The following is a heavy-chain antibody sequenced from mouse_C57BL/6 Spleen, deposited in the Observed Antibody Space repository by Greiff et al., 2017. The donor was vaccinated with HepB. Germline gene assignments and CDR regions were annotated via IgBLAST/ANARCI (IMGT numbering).Heavy chain of an antibody. D-gene: IGHD1-1*01. CDR3: AIITTVVVPFDY. Sequence: VQLQQSGAELVKPGASVKMSCKASGYTFTSYWITWVKQRPGQGLEWIGDIYPGSGSTNYNEKFKSKATLTVDTSSSTAYMQLSSLTSEDSAVYYCAIITTVVVPFDYWGQGTTLTVSS. CDR1: GYTFTSYW. J-gene: IGHJ2*01. CDR2: IYPGSGST. V-gene: IGHV1-55*01.